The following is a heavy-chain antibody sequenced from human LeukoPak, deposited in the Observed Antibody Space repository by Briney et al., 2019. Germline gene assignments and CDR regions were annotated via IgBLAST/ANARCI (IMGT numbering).Heavy chain of an antibody. CDR1: GFTFSSYE. CDR2: ISSGAGTI. Sequence: GGSLRLSCAASGFTFSSYEMNWVRQAPGKGLEWISYISSGAGTIYYADSVKGRFTISRDNAGNSVYLQMNSLRAEDTAVYHCAGDRGYSYPSPVDYWGQGTLVTVSS. J-gene: IGHJ4*02. V-gene: IGHV3-48*03. CDR3: AGDRGYSYPSPVDY. D-gene: IGHD5-18*01.